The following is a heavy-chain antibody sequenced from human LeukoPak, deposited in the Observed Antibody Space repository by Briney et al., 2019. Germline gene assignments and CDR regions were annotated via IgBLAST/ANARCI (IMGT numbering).Heavy chain of an antibody. CDR1: GYTFTSYD. D-gene: IGHD6-13*01. CDR3: ARGRGSWSMGHYVMDV. J-gene: IGHJ6*02. V-gene: IGHV1-8*01. Sequence: ASVKVSCTASGYTFTSYDINWVRQATGQGLEWMGWMNTNSGNTGYAQKFQGRVTMTRNTSISTAYMELSSLRSEDTAVYYCARGRGSWSMGHYVMDVWGQGTTVTVSS. CDR2: MNTNSGNT.